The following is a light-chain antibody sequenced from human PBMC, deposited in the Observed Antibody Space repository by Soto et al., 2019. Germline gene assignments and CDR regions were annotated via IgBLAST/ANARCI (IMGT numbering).Light chain of an antibody. CDR3: QQRSNWPPFT. V-gene: IGKV3D-20*02. J-gene: IGKJ5*01. Sequence: EIGLTQSPGTLSLSPGERATLSCRASQSVSSSYLAWYQQKPGQAPRLLIYGTSSRATGIPDRFSGSGSGTEFTLTISSLQSEDFAVYYCQQRSNWPPFTFAQGTRLEIK. CDR2: GTS. CDR1: QSVSSSY.